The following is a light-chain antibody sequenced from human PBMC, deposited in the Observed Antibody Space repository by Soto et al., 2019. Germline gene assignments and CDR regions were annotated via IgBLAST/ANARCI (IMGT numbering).Light chain of an antibody. J-gene: IGLJ1*01. V-gene: IGLV2-14*01. CDR3: SSYTSISTYV. CDR2: DVR. Sequence: QSVLTQPASGFGGPGKSVTISRTGNSRFFSGYIFVSWYQQHPGKAPKLMIYDVRNRPSGVSNRFSGSKSVNTASLTISWLQAEDEADYYCSSYTSISTYVFGTGTKVTVL. CDR1: SRFFSGYIF.